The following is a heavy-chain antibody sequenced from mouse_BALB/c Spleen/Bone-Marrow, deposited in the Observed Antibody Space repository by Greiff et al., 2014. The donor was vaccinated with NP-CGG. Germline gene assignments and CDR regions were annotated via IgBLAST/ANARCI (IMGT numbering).Heavy chain of an antibody. J-gene: IGHJ1*01. CDR2: INPSNGGT. V-gene: IGHV1S16*01. Sequence: QVQLQQSGAELVKPGASVKLSCKASGYTFTSYYMYWVKQRPGQGLGWIGEINPSNGGTNFNGKFKSKATLTVDKSSSTAYMQLSSLTSEDSAVYYCTRSYYGNYFDVWGAGTTVTVSS. CDR1: GYTFTSYY. CDR3: TRSYYGNYFDV. D-gene: IGHD2-1*01.